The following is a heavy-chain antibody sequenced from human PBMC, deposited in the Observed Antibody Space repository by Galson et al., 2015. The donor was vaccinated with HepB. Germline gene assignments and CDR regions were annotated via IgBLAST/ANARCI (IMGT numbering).Heavy chain of an antibody. Sequence: QSGAEVKKPGASVKVSCKASGYIFTNYGLNWVRQAPGQGLEWMGWISGYNGNTNYAQSFQGRVTMTTDTSTSTGYMELRGLRSDDTAIYYCARDYGMTTRNCFDPWGQGTLVTVSS. CDR2: ISGYNGNT. CDR3: ARDYGMTTRNCFDP. CDR1: GYIFTNYG. J-gene: IGHJ5*02. D-gene: IGHD4-17*01. V-gene: IGHV1-18*01.